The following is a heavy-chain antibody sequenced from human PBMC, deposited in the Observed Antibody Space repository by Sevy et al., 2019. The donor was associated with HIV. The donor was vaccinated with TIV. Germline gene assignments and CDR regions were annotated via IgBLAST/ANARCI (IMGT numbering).Heavy chain of an antibody. CDR1: GFIFSGYG. V-gene: IGHV3-30*02. CDR3: AKDPLISLGADLFDY. Sequence: GGSLRLSCAASGFIFSGYGMSWVRQAPGKGLEWVAFIQYDGNKKDYADSVKGRFTISRDNSKNTLYLQVSSLTTEDTAVYYCAKDPLISLGADLFDYWGQGALVTVSS. J-gene: IGHJ4*02. D-gene: IGHD3-16*01. CDR2: IQYDGNKK.